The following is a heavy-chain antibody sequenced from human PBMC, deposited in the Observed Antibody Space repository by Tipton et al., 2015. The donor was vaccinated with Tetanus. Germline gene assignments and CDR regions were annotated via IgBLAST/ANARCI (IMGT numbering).Heavy chain of an antibody. CDR1: GFTFSSYA. J-gene: IGHJ6*02. Sequence: SLRLSCAASGFTFSSYAMSWVRQAPGKGLEWVSAISGSGGSTYYADSVKGRFTISRDNFKNTLYLQMNSLRAEDTAVYYCAKSIAARANYYYGMDVWGQGTTVTVSS. CDR3: AKSIAARANYYYGMDV. CDR2: ISGSGGST. D-gene: IGHD6-6*01. V-gene: IGHV3-23*01.